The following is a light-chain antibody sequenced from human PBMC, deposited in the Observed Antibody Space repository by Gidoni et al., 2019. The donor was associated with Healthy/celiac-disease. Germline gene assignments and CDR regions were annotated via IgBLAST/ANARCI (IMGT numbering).Light chain of an antibody. CDR2: DVS. J-gene: IGLJ2*01. Sequence: QSALTQPASVSGSPGQSLTISCTGTSSDVGGYNYVSWYQQHPGKATKLMIYDVSNRPSGVSNRFSGSKSGNTASLTISGLQAEDEADYYCSSYTSSSTLVVFGGGTKLTVL. V-gene: IGLV2-14*01. CDR1: SSDVGGYNY. CDR3: SSYTSSSTLVV.